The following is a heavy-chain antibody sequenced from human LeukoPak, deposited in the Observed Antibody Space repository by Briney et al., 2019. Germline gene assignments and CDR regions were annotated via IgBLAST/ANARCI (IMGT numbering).Heavy chain of an antibody. J-gene: IGHJ5*02. CDR2: INSDGSST. CDR3: ARKMRSGNWFDP. V-gene: IGHV3-74*01. D-gene: IGHD5-24*01. Sequence: GGSLRLSCAASGFTFSNYWMHWVRQAPGKGLVWVSRINSDGSSTSYADSVKGRFTISRDNAKNTLYLQMNSLRAEDTAVYYCARKMRSGNWFDPWGQGTLVTVSS. CDR1: GFTFSNYW.